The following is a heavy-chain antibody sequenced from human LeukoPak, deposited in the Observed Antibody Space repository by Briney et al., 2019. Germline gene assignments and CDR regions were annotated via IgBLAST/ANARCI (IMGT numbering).Heavy chain of an antibody. CDR2: ISSSSSYI. J-gene: IGHJ4*02. D-gene: IGHD3-22*01. V-gene: IGHV3-21*01. CDR1: GFTFSSYS. CDR3: ARDGGYYDSSGYLDY. Sequence: TGGSLRLSCAASGFTFSSYSMNWVRQAPGKGLEWVSSISSSSSYIYYADSVKGRFTISRDNAKNSLYLQMNSLRAEDTAVYYCARDGGYYDSSGYLDYWGQGTLVTVSS.